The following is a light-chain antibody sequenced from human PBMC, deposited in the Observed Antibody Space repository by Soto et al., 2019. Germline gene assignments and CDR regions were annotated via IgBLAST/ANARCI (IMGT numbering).Light chain of an antibody. CDR1: QDISSY. V-gene: IGKV1-9*01. J-gene: IGKJ1*01. Sequence: DIQLTQSPSFLSASVGDRVTITCRASQDISSYLAWYQQRPGKVPRCLTHSASTLQSGVPSRFSATGSGTTFTLTISSLQPEDIATYYCQQLNSFPRTFGQGTKVEV. CDR3: QQLNSFPRT. CDR2: SAS.